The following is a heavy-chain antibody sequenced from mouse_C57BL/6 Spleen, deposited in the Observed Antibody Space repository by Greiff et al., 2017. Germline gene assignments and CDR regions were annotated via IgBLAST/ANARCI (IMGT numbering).Heavy chain of an antibody. V-gene: IGHV6-3*01. CDR3: TESSYDYYAMDY. CDR1: GFTFSNYW. Sequence: DVMLVESGGGLVQPGGSMKLSCVASGFTFSNYWMNWVRQSPEKGLEWVAQIRLKSDNYATHYAESVKGRFTISRDDSKSSVYLQMNNLRAEDTGIYYCTESSYDYYAMDYWGQGTSVTVSS. J-gene: IGHJ4*01. CDR2: IRLKSDNYAT. D-gene: IGHD1-1*01.